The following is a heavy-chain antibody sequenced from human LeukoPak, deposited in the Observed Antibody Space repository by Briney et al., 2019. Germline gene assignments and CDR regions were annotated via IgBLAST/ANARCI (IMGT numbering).Heavy chain of an antibody. CDR2: ISSSSSYI. CDR3: ARGPPPYGGNYRFGY. J-gene: IGHJ4*02. D-gene: IGHD4-23*01. V-gene: IGHV3-21*01. Sequence: GGSLRLSCVASGFTFSRDWMSWVRQAPGKGLEWVSSISSSSSYIYYADSVKGRFTISRDNAKNSLYLQMNSLRAEDTAVYYCARGPPPYGGNYRFGYWGQGTLVTVSS. CDR1: GFTFSRDW.